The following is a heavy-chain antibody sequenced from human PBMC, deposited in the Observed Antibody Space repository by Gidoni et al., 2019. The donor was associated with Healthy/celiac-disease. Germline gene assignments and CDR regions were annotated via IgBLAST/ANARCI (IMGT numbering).Heavy chain of an antibody. D-gene: IGHD3-22*01. CDR2: MNPNSGNT. V-gene: IGHV1-8*01. CDR3: ARGVDRYDSSGYYWWFDP. J-gene: IGHJ5*02. Sequence: HVQLLQSGAEVKKPGASVQVSCKASGYTFTSYAINWVRQATGQGLEWMGWMNPNSGNTGYAQKFQGRVTMTRNTSISTAYMELSSLGSEDTAVYYCARGVDRYDSSGYYWWFDPWGQGTLVTVSS. CDR1: GYTFTSYA.